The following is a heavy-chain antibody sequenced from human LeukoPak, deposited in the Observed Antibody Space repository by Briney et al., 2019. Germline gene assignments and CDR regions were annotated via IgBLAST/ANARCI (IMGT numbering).Heavy chain of an antibody. J-gene: IGHJ6*03. CDR2: IDWDDDK. V-gene: IGHV2-70*04. CDR3: ARTPNYYYYMDV. Sequence: SGPTLVNPTQTLTLTCTFSGFSLSTSGMRVSWIRQPPGKALEWLARIDWDDDKFYSTSLKTRLTISKDTSKNQVVLTMTNMDPVDTATYYCARTPNYYYYMDVWGKGTTVTVSS. CDR1: GFSLSTSGMR.